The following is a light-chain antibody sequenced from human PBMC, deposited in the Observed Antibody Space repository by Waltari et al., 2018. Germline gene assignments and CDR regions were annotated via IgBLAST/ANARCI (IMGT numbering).Light chain of an antibody. CDR2: EVS. Sequence: QSALTQPASVSGSPGQSITISCTGTSSDVGNYNYVSWYQQHPGKAPKLMIYEVSNRPSGVSIRFSGSKSDNTASLTIFGLQGEDEADYYCSSYAAGNTYVFGTGTKVTVL. J-gene: IGLJ1*01. CDR3: SSYAAGNTYV. CDR1: SSDVGNYNY. V-gene: IGLV2-14*01.